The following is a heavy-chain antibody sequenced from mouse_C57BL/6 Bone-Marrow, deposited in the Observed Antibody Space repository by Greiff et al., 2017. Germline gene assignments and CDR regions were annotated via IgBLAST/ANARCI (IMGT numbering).Heavy chain of an antibody. CDR3: ARRGLLWYLDY. Sequence: EVKLQESGGDLVKPGGSLKLSCAASGFTFSSYGMSWVRQTPDKRLEWVATISSGGSYTYYPDSVKGRFTISRDNAKNTLYLQMSSLKSEDTAMYYCARRGLLWYLDYWGQGTTLTVSS. CDR1: GFTFSSYG. J-gene: IGHJ2*01. D-gene: IGHD2-1*01. CDR2: ISSGGSYT. V-gene: IGHV5-6*02.